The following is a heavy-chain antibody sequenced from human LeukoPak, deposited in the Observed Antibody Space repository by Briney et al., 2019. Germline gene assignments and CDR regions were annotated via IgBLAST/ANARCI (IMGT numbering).Heavy chain of an antibody. CDR1: GFPFSTYS. D-gene: IGHD7-27*01. CDR3: AKTIWGHS. Sequence: GGSLRLSCAASGFPFSTYSMHWVRQTPGKGLEWVSYISSSSTTIYYADSVKGRFTISRDNAKNSLYLQMNSLRDEDTAVYYCAKTIWGHSWGQGTLVTVSS. CDR2: ISSSSTTI. J-gene: IGHJ4*02. V-gene: IGHV3-48*02.